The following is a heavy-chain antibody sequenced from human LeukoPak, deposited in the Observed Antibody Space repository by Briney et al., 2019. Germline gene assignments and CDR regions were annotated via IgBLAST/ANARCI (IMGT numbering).Heavy chain of an antibody. D-gene: IGHD3-10*01. CDR1: GFTFSNYA. V-gene: IGHV3-23*01. CDR3: AREPYYYGSGSYYAH. CDR2: ISGSGGTT. J-gene: IGHJ4*02. Sequence: GGSLRLSCAASGFTFSNYAMSWVRQAPGKGLEWVSAISGSGGTTYYADSVRGRFTISRDNSKNTLYLQMNSLRAEDTAVYYCAREPYYYGSGSYYAHWGQGTLVTVSS.